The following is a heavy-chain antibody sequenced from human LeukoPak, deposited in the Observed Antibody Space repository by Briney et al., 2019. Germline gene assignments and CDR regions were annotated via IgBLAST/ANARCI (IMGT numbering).Heavy chain of an antibody. J-gene: IGHJ4*02. D-gene: IGHD1-26*01. V-gene: IGHV3-23*01. Sequence: PGGSLRLSCAASGFTFSSYAMSWVRQAPGKGLEWVSAISGSGGSTYYADSVKGRFTISRDNSKNTLYLQMNSLRAEDTAVYCCAKDSGRYFGLFDYWGQGTLVTVSS. CDR1: GFTFSSYA. CDR2: ISGSGGST. CDR3: AKDSGRYFGLFDY.